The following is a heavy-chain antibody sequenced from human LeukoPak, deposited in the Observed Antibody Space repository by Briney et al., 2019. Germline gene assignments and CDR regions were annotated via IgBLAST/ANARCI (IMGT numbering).Heavy chain of an antibody. V-gene: IGHV3-7*03. J-gene: IGHJ3*02. CDR3: AREFNIAVAGIYTGFDI. D-gene: IGHD6-19*01. CDR1: KFTFTNYW. Sequence: GESLRLSCAASKFTFTNYWMSWVRQAPGKGLEWVANIKEDGSEKRYVGSVKGRFTISRDNAKNSLYLQMNSLRADDTAVYYCAREFNIAVAGIYTGFDIWGQGTMVTVSS. CDR2: IKEDGSEK.